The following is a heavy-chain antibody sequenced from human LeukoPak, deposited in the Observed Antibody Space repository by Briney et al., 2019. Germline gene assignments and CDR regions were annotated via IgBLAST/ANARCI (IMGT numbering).Heavy chain of an antibody. Sequence: PSQTLSLTCTVSGGSIGSGGYYWSWIRQHPGKGLEWIGYIYYSGSTYYNPSLKSRVTISVDTSKNQFSLKLSSVTAADTAVYYCASSDPVPTGTDFTYWGQGTLVTVSS. CDR3: ASSDPVPTGTDFTY. D-gene: IGHD1-1*01. CDR1: GGSIGSGGYY. V-gene: IGHV4-31*03. J-gene: IGHJ4*02. CDR2: IYYSGST.